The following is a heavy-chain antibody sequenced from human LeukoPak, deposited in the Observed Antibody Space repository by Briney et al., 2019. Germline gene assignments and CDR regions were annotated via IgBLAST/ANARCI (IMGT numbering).Heavy chain of an antibody. J-gene: IGHJ4*02. CDR1: GYSFTSYW. CDR2: IYPGDSDT. V-gene: IGHV5-51*01. CDR3: ARLGPSGSGLTGRDPWVY. Sequence: GESLKISCKGSGYSFTSYWIGWVRQMPGKGLEWMGIIYPGDSDTRYSPSFQGQVTISADKSISTAYLQWSSLKASDTAMYYCARLGPSGSGLTGRDPWVYWGQGTLVTVSS. D-gene: IGHD1-26*01.